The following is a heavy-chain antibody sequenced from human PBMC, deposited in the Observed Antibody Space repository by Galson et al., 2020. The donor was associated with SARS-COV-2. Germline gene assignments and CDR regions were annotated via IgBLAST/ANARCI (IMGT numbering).Heavy chain of an antibody. CDR1: GFTFSSYG. CDR3: ARDLGVAYDSSGYNS. V-gene: IGHV3-33*01. D-gene: IGHD3-22*01. CDR2: IWYDGSNK. Sequence: GESLKISCAASGFTFSSYGMHWVRQAPGKGLEWVAVIWYDGSNKYYADSVKGRFTIPRDNSKNTLYLQMNSLRAEDTAVYYCARDLGVAYDSSGYNSWGQGTLVTVSS. J-gene: IGHJ4*02.